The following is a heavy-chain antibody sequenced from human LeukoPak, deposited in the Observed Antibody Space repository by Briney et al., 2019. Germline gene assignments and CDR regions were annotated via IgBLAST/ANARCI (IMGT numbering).Heavy chain of an antibody. Sequence: WASVKVSCKASGYTFTSYDINWVRQATGQGLEWMGWMNPNSGNTGYAQKFQGRVTMTRNTSISTAYMELSSLRSEDTAVYYCARAPVGWRSWDYDSSGYEGRAFDIWGQGTMVTVSS. CDR1: GYTFTSYD. D-gene: IGHD3-22*01. CDR3: ARAPVGWRSWDYDSSGYEGRAFDI. CDR2: MNPNSGNT. V-gene: IGHV1-8*01. J-gene: IGHJ3*02.